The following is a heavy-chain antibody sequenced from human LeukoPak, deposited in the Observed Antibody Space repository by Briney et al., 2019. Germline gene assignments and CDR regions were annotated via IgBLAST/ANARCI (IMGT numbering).Heavy chain of an antibody. CDR1: GFTFSSYA. D-gene: IGHD4-17*01. CDR3: AKDREWNYGDCGDAFDI. CDR2: ISGSGGST. Sequence: PRGSPRLSCAASGFTFSSYALSWVRQAPGKGLEWVSAISGSGGSTYYADSVKGRFTISRDNSKNTLYLQMNSLRAEDTAVYYCAKDREWNYGDCGDAFDIWGQATMVTVSS. V-gene: IGHV3-23*01. J-gene: IGHJ3*02.